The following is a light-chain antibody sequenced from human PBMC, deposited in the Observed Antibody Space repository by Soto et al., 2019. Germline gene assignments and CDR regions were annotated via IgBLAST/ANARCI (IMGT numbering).Light chain of an antibody. Sequence: IVVAKCAITMTLSPGKRATLSCVASQSVSNYDSAWYQQTAGQPPRLLIDGASNRATGTPNSFSGSGAGTDFPLTISLQPPDDSAVYYPQHYGCPGTFGQGTKV. J-gene: IGKJ1*01. CDR3: QHYGCPGT. V-gene: IGKV3-20*01. CDR1: QSVSNYD. CDR2: GAS.